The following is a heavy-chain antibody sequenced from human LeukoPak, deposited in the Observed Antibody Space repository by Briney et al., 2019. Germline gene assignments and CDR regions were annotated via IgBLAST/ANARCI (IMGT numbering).Heavy chain of an antibody. D-gene: IGHD2-15*01. Sequence: PSETLSLTCSVSGVSISSGGYYWSWLRQHPGKGLEWIGYIFFSGSTYYNPYLKSRVNISVDTSENHFSLKVTSVTAADTAVYYCARVAAGLAALDVWGQGTLVTVSS. CDR1: GVSISSGGYY. CDR3: ARVAAGLAALDV. CDR2: IFFSGST. J-gene: IGHJ3*01. V-gene: IGHV4-31*03.